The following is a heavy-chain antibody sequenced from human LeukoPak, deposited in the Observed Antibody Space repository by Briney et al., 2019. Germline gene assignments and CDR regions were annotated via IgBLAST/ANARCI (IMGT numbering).Heavy chain of an antibody. CDR1: GFTFSTYA. CDR2: ISGSGGST. Sequence: PGGSLRLSCAASGFTFSTYAMSWVRQAPGKGLEWVSAISGSGGSTYYADSVKGRFTISRDNSKNTLYLQMNSLRAEDTAVYYCAKDKEGVVWQYLHFDYWGQGTLVTVSS. CDR3: AKDKEGVVWQYLHFDY. V-gene: IGHV3-23*01. J-gene: IGHJ4*02. D-gene: IGHD2-8*02.